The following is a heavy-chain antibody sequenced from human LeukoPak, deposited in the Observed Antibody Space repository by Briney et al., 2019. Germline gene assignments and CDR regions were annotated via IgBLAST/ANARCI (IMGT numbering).Heavy chain of an antibody. CDR3: AMEGIAVAGRSPLGY. CDR2: ISYDGTNK. Sequence: GRSLRLSCAASGFTFSSHAMHWVRQAPGKGLEWVAVISYDGTNKYYAESVKGRFTISRDSSKNTLYLQMNSLRAEDTAVYYCAMEGIAVAGRSPLGYWGQGTLVTVSS. CDR1: GFTFSSHA. V-gene: IGHV3-30-3*01. J-gene: IGHJ4*02. D-gene: IGHD6-19*01.